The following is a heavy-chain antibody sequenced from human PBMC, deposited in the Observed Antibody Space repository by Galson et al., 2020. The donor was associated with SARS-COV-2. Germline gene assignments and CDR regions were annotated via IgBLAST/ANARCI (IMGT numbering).Heavy chain of an antibody. J-gene: IGHJ4*02. Sequence: GGSLRLSCAASGFTFSSYAMSWVRQAPGKGLEWVSALSASGGRTYYADSVKGRFTISRDNSKNTLHLQMNSLRAEDTAVYYCAKDGGLWRYDFWTGYYPYFDYWGQGTLVTAPS. CDR3: AKDGGLWRYDFWTGYYPYFDY. CDR2: LSASGGRT. D-gene: IGHD3-3*01. V-gene: IGHV3-23*01. CDR1: GFTFSSYA.